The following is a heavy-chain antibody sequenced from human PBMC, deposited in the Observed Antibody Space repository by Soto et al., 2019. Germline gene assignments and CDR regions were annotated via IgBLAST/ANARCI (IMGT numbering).Heavy chain of an antibody. D-gene: IGHD6-6*01. CDR1: GFTVSSDY. V-gene: IGHV3-53*01. CDR2: IYSGGST. J-gene: IGHJ4*02. CDR3: AKIAARSSCFDY. Sequence: EVQLVESGGGLIQPGGSLRLSCAASGFTVSSDYMSWVRQAPGKGLEWVSVIYSGGSTYYADSVKGRFTISRDNSKNTLYLQMNSLRAEDTAVYYCAKIAARSSCFDYWGQGTLVTVSS.